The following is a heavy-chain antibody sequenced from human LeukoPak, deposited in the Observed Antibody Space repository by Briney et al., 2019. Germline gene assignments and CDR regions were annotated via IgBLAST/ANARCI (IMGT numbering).Heavy chain of an antibody. CDR1: GFSFSSSE. CDR3: ARDTVNGPFVISLDL. J-gene: IGHJ5*02. CDR2: IRRGGNTE. Sequence: GGSLTLSCAASGFSFSSSEMNWVRQAPGKGPGWVCHIRRGGNTEYYADSVRGRFTLSRDNAKKLLYLQMNSLRDEHTAVYYCARDTVNGPFVISLDLWGQGALVTVSS. V-gene: IGHV3-48*03. D-gene: IGHD2-8*01.